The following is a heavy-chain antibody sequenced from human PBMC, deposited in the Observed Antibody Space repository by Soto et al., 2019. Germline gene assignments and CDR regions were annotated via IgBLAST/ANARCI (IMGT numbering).Heavy chain of an antibody. CDR3: ARDSPRDIVVVVAATNLPNDAFDI. CDR2: ISAYNGNT. Sequence: ASVKVSCKASGYTFTSYGISWVRQAPGQGLEWMGWISAYNGNTNYAQKLQGRVTMTTDTSTSTAYMELRSLRSDDTAVYYCARDSPRDIVVVVAATNLPNDAFDIWGQGTMVPVSS. D-gene: IGHD2-15*01. J-gene: IGHJ3*02. CDR1: GYTFTSYG. V-gene: IGHV1-18*01.